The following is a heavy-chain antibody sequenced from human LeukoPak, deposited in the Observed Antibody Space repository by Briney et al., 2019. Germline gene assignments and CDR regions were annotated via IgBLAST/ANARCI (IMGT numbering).Heavy chain of an antibody. D-gene: IGHD3-9*01. V-gene: IGHV1-18*01. Sequence: GASVKVSCKASGYTFTSYGISWERQAPGQGLEWMGWISSYNGNTNYAQKLQGRATMTTDTSTSTAYMELRSLRSDDTAVYYCARGSFPSDDILTGPFDNWGQGTLVTVSS. CDR3: ARGSFPSDDILTGPFDN. J-gene: IGHJ4*02. CDR2: ISSYNGNT. CDR1: GYTFTSYG.